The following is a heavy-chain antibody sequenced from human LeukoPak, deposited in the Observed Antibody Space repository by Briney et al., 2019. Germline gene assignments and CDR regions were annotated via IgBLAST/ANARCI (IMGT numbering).Heavy chain of an antibody. Sequence: SETLSLTCAVYGGSFSGYYWSWIRQPPGKGLEWIGEINHSGSTNYNPSLKSRVTISVDTSKNQFSLKLSSVTAADTAVYYCASYNPHHVWGSYNYWGQGTLVTVSS. V-gene: IGHV4-34*01. CDR2: INHSGST. D-gene: IGHD3-16*01. CDR3: ASYNPHHVWGSYNY. CDR1: GGSFSGYY. J-gene: IGHJ4*02.